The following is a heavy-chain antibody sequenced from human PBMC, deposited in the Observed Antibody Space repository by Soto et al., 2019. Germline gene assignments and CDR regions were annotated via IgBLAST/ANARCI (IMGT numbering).Heavy chain of an antibody. V-gene: IGHV1-69*13. D-gene: IGHD3-22*01. J-gene: IGHJ5*02. Sequence: SVKVSCKASGGTFNSYDINWVRQAPGQGLEWMGGIIPIVETPKYGQKFQGRVTITADESTNTVYMELSSLRSEDTAMYYCARLSRPNYYDTSGFFKDNWFDPWGQGTMVTVSS. CDR1: GGTFNSYD. CDR3: ARLSRPNYYDTSGFFKDNWFDP. CDR2: IIPIVETP.